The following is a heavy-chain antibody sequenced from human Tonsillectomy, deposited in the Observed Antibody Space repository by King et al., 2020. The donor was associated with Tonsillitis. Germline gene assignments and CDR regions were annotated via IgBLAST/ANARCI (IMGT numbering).Heavy chain of an antibody. CDR3: ARENNYYDSSGFDY. D-gene: IGHD3-22*01. V-gene: IGHV3-21*01. CDR2: ISSSSSYI. CDR1: GFTFSSYS. Sequence: VQLVESGGGLVKPGGSLRLSCAASGFTFSSYSMNWVRQAPGKWLEWVSSISSSSSYIYYADSVKGRFTISRDNAKNSLYLQMNSLRAEDTAVYYCARENNYYDSSGFDYWGQGTLVTVSS. J-gene: IGHJ4*02.